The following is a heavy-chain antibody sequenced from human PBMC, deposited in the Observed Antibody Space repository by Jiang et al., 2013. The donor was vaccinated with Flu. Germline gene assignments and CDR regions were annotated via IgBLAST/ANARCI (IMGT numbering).Heavy chain of an antibody. V-gene: IGHV1-69*04. CDR2: SIPTHGEA. J-gene: IGHJ5*02. Sequence: VKKDLGSSVKVSCKASGGTFSSYAISWVRQAPGQGLEWMGRSIPTHGEANYAQKFQGRVTITADKSTSTAYMELSSLRSEDTAVYYCARPGGAAAGKGAWGQGTLVTVSS. CDR1: GGTFSSYA. D-gene: IGHD6-13*01. CDR3: ARPGGAAAGKGA.